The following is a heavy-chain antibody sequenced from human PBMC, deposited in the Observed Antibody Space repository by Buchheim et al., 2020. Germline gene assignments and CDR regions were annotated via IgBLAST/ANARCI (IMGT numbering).Heavy chain of an antibody. CDR1: GFTFSSYG. J-gene: IGHJ4*02. CDR3: ARGYEKIAGRYRDTARTDDY. D-gene: IGHD5-18*01. V-gene: IGHV3-33*01. CDR2: IWYDGSNK. Sequence: QVQLVESGGGVVQPGRSLRLSCAASGFTFSSYGMHWVRQAPGKGLEWVAVIWYDGSNKYYADSVKGRFTISRDNSKNTLYLQMNSLRAEDTAVYYCARGYEKIAGRYRDTARTDDYWGQGTL.